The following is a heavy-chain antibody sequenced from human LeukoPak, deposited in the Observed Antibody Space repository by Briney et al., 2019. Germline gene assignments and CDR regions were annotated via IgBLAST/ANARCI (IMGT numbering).Heavy chain of an antibody. CDR1: GASVSSASY. J-gene: IGHJ5*02. CDR2: IYNGVNT. CDR3: ARSRAFNSGAFDP. D-gene: IGHD1-26*01. Sequence: SETLSLTCTVSGASVSSASYWTWIRQPPGKGVEWIAHIYNGVNTNYIPSLKSRVTISVDTSKNQFSLRLNSVTAADTAVYYCARSRAFNSGAFDPWGQGSLVTVSS. V-gene: IGHV4-61*01.